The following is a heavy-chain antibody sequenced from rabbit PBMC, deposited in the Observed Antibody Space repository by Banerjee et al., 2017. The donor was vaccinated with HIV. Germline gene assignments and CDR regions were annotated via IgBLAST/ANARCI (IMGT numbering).Heavy chain of an antibody. J-gene: IGHJ4*01. D-gene: IGHD6-1*01. V-gene: IGHV1S45*01. Sequence: QEQLEESGGVLGKPEGSLTLTCTASGFSFSSSYDLCWVRQAPGKGLEWIGCIFTGDGNTYYASWAKGRFTISKTSSTTVTLQVTSLTAADTATYFCARDAYGYVPFNLWVPGTLVTVS. CDR3: ARDAYGYVPFNL. CDR2: IFTGDGNT. CDR1: GFSFSSSYD.